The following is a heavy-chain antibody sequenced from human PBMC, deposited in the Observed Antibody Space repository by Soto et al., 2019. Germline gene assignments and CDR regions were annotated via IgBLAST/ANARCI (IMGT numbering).Heavy chain of an antibody. CDR1: GFTFDDYA. Sequence: GGSLRLSCAASGFTFDDYAMHWVRQAPGKGLEWVSGISWNSGSIGYADSVKGRFTISRDNAKNSLYLQMNSLRAEDTALYYCARSDQSSSYYYYYYGMDVWGQGTTVTVSS. D-gene: IGHD6-13*01. J-gene: IGHJ6*02. CDR3: ARSDQSSSYYYYYYGMDV. CDR2: ISWNSGSI. V-gene: IGHV3-9*01.